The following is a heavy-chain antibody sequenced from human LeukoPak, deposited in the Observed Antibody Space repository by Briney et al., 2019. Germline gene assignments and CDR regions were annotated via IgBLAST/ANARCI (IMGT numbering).Heavy chain of an antibody. CDR1: GYTFTGYY. D-gene: IGHD3-3*01. CDR2: INPNSGGT. CDR3: ARLAYYDFWSCYSHYYYMDV. J-gene: IGHJ6*03. Sequence: ASVKVSCKASGYTFTGYYMHWVRQAPGQGLEWMGRINPNSGGTNYAQKFQGRVTMTRDTPISTAYMELSRLRSDDTAVYYCARLAYYDFWSCYSHYYYMDVWGKGTTVTVSS. V-gene: IGHV1-2*06.